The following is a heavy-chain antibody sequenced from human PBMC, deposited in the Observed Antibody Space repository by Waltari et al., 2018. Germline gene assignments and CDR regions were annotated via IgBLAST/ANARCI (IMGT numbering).Heavy chain of an antibody. V-gene: IGHV4-39*07. J-gene: IGHJ3*02. D-gene: IGHD3-10*01. CDR3: ARVSMVQGNAFDI. CDR1: GISISSSSNY. CDR2: IYYSGST. Sequence: QLQLQESGPGLVKPSETLSLTCTFSGISISSSSNYWGWFRQPPGKGLEWIGSIYYSGSTYYNPSLKRRVTISVDTSKNQFSLKLSSVTAADTAVYYCARVSMVQGNAFDIGGQGTMVTGSS.